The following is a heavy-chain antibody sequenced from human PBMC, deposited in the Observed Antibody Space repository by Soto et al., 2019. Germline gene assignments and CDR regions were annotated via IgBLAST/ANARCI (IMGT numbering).Heavy chain of an antibody. Sequence: SETLSLTCTVSGGSISSGDYYWSWIRQPPGKGLEWIGYIYYSGSTYYNPSLKSRVTISVDTSKNQFSLKLSSVTAADTAVYYCARLDPVDTSALDYWGQGTLVTFSS. J-gene: IGHJ4*02. CDR1: GGSISSGDYY. V-gene: IGHV4-30-4*01. CDR3: ARLDPVDTSALDY. CDR2: IYYSGST. D-gene: IGHD5-18*01.